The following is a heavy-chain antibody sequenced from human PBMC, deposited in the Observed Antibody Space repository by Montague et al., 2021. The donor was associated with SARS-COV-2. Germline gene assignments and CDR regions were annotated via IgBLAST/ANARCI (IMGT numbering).Heavy chain of an antibody. V-gene: IGHV4-4*07. Sequence: ETLSLTCTVSGGSISSYYWSWIRQPAGKGLELIGRTHTSGSTNYNPSLRSRVTMSIDTSMNQFSLRLSSVTAADTAVYYCARDRGSAAGKAFDNWGQGTLVTVSS. CDR2: THTSGST. D-gene: IGHD6-13*01. J-gene: IGHJ4*02. CDR1: GGSISSYY. CDR3: ARDRGSAAGKAFDN.